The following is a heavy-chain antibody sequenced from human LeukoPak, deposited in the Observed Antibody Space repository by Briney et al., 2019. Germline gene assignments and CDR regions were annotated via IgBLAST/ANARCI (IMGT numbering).Heavy chain of an antibody. CDR1: GYTFTGYN. CDR2: INPSVGST. J-gene: IGHJ4*02. CDR3: AAPGASGFVGNFWSGPLDF. Sequence: ASVKVSCKASGYTFTGYNIHWVRQAPGQGLEWMGVINPSVGSTSYPQKFQGRVTMSRDTSTSTVYMELSSLKSEDTAVYYCAAPGASGFVGNFWSGPLDFWGRGALVTVSS. D-gene: IGHD3-3*01. V-gene: IGHV1-46*01.